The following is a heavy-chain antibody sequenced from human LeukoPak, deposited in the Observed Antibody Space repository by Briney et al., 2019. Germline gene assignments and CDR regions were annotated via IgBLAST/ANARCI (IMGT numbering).Heavy chain of an antibody. CDR1: GFTFSSYG. Sequence: GRSLRLSCAASGFTFSSYGMHWVRQAPGKGLEWVAVISYDGSNKYYADSVKGRFTISRDNSKNTLYLQMNSLRAEDTAVYYCAREEDLTGYKYGDYWGQGTLVTVSS. CDR3: AREEDLTGYKYGDY. CDR2: ISYDGSNK. D-gene: IGHD3-9*01. J-gene: IGHJ4*02. V-gene: IGHV3-30*03.